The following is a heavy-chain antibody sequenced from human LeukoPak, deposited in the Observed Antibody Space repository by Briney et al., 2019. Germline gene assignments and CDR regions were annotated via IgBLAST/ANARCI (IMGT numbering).Heavy chain of an antibody. CDR3: AGGGYSSGWSSPYYYYYYMDV. Sequence: GGSLRLSCAASGFTFDDYGMSWVRQAPGKGLEWVSGINWNGGSTGYADSVKGRFTISRDNAKNSLYLQMNSLRAEDTALYYCAGGGYSSGWSSPYYYYYYMDVWGKGTTVTVSS. D-gene: IGHD6-19*01. V-gene: IGHV3-20*04. J-gene: IGHJ6*03. CDR1: GFTFDDYG. CDR2: INWNGGST.